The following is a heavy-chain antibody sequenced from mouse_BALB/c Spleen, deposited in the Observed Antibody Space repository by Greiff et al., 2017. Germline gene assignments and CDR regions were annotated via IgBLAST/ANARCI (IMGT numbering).Heavy chain of an antibody. D-gene: IGHD2-10*01. CDR1: GFTFSSYT. CDR2: ISNGGGST. Sequence: EVKVVESGGGLVKLGGSLKLSCAASGFTFSSYTMSWVRQTPEKRLEWVAYISNGGGSTYYPDTVKGRFTISRDNAKNTLYLQMSSLKSEDTAMYYCARWGGAYYGNFDYWGQGTTLTVSS. CDR3: ARWGGAYYGNFDY. J-gene: IGHJ2*01. V-gene: IGHV5-12-2*01.